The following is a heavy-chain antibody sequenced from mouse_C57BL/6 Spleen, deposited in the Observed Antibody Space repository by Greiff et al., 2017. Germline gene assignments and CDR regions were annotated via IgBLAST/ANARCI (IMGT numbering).Heavy chain of an antibody. CDR3: AREGRWTGLAY. D-gene: IGHD1-1*02. Sequence: QVQLQQPGAELVKPGASVKMSCKASGYTFTNYWITWVKQRPGQGLEWIGDIYPGSGSTNYNEKFKSKATLTVDTSSSTAYMQLSSLTSEDSAVYYCAREGRWTGLAYWGQGTLVTVSA. CDR2: IYPGSGST. V-gene: IGHV1-55*01. CDR1: GYTFTNYW. J-gene: IGHJ3*01.